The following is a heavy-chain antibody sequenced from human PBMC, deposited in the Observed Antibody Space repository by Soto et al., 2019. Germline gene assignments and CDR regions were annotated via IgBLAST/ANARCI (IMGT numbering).Heavy chain of an antibody. V-gene: IGHV1-18*01. CDR3: AREASVLIPAAQPSRFDS. J-gene: IGHJ4*02. D-gene: IGHD2-2*01. CDR1: GYSFMKYG. CDR2: ISPYSGYT. Sequence: ASVKVSCKGFGYSFMKYGIDWVRQAPGQGLEWVGWISPYSGYTHSAQKFHGRLTLTTDTAASTAYMELRILRSADTALYYCAREASVLIPAAQPSRFDSWGQGTLVTVSS.